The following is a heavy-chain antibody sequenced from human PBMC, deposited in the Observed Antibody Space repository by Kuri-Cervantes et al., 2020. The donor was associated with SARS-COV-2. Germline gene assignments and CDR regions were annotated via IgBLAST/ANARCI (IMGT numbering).Heavy chain of an antibody. CDR2: MNPNSGNT. CDR3: ARRFYGSSWYNYYYYGMDV. V-gene: IGHV1-8*02. J-gene: IGHJ6*02. Sequence: ASVKVSCKASGYTFTGYYMHWVRQAPGQGLEWMGWMNPNSGNTGYAQKFQGRVTMTRNTSISTAYMELSSLRSEDTAVYYCARRFYGSSWYNYYYYGMDVWGQGTTVTVSS. CDR1: GYTFTGYY. D-gene: IGHD6-13*01.